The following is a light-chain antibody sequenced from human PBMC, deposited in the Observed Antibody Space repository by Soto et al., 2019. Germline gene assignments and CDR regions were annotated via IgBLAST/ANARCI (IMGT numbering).Light chain of an antibody. CDR2: EVS. V-gene: IGLV2-14*01. Sequence: QSALTQPASVSGSPGQSSTISCTGTSSDVGGYNYVSWFQQHPGKVPKLMIYEVSHRPSGVSDRFSGSKSGSTASLTISGLQAEDEADYYCTSFTNSYTWVFGGGTKLTVL. J-gene: IGLJ3*02. CDR1: SSDVGGYNY. CDR3: TSFTNSYTWV.